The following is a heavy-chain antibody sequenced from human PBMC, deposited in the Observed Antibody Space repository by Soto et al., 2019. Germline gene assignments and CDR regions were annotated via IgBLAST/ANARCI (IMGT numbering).Heavy chain of an antibody. Sequence: SETLSLTCTVSGGSISIYYWSWIRQPPGKGLEWIGYIYYSGSTNYNPSLKSRVTISVDTSKDQFSLKLSSVTAADTAVYYCARVGSGIAVHDYYGMDVWGQGTTVTVSS. CDR2: IYYSGST. V-gene: IGHV4-59*01. D-gene: IGHD6-19*01. CDR3: ARVGSGIAVHDYYGMDV. CDR1: GGSISIYY. J-gene: IGHJ6*02.